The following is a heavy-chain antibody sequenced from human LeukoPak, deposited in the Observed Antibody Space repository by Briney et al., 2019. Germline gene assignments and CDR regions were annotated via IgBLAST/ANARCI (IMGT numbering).Heavy chain of an antibody. D-gene: IGHD3-10*01. V-gene: IGHV3-30*02. CDR1: GFTFSSYG. CDR3: AKVLSVRGVSGGLFDY. CDR2: IRYDGSNK. Sequence: PGGSLRLSCAASGFTFSSYGMHWVRQAPGKGLEWVSFIRYDGSNKYYADSVKGRFTISRDNSKNTLYLQMNSLRAEDTAVYYCAKVLSVRGVSGGLFDYWGQGTLVTVSS. J-gene: IGHJ4*02.